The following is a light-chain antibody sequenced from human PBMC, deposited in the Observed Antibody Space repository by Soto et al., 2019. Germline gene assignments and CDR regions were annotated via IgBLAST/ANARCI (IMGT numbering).Light chain of an antibody. Sequence: QSVLTQPPSVSGAPGQRVTISCTGSTSNNGAGYEVHWYQQVPGTAPKLLVSGHNNRPAEVPDRFFGSKSGTSASLTITGLLAEDEADYYCQSFDSSLGGSGVFGGGTKLTVL. CDR2: GHN. J-gene: IGLJ3*02. CDR3: QSFDSSLGGSGV. CDR1: TSNNGAGYE. V-gene: IGLV1-40*01.